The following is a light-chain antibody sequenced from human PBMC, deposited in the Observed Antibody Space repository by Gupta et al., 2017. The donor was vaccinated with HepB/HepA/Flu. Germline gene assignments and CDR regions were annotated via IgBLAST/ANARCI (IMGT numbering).Light chain of an antibody. V-gene: IGKV2-30*01. Sequence: DVVLTPSPLHLPVILGQPASMSCWSRQSLADTVGSTYLRWFQQSPGQPPRRLNDTVSNRDDVPPGIFIGSWSSSYSTLTSSMVDAEDVGLYCCMYSTHWPALAFGGGTKVEI. CDR2: TVS. CDR3: MYSTHWPALA. J-gene: IGKJ4*01. CDR1: QSLADTVGSTY.